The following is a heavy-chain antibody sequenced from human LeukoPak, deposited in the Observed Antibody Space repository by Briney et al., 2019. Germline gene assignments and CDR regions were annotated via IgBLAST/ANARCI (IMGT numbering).Heavy chain of an antibody. Sequence: SETLSLTCTVSGGSISSYYWSWIRQPPGKGLEWIGYIYDSGSTNYNPSLKSRVTISVDTSKNQFSLKLSSVTAADTAVFYCASLTTTDAFDIWGQGTMVTVSS. J-gene: IGHJ3*02. CDR1: GGSISSYY. CDR3: ASLTTTDAFDI. CDR2: IYDSGST. V-gene: IGHV4-59*01. D-gene: IGHD3-22*01.